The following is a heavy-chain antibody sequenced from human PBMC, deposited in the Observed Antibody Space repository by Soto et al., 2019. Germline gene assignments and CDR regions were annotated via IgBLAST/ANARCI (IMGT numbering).Heavy chain of an antibody. CDR2: ISYDGSNK. D-gene: IGHD1-20*01. V-gene: IGHV3-30*18. CDR1: GFTFSSYD. Sequence: QVQLVESGGGVVQPGRSLRLSCAASGFTFSSYDMHWVRQAPGKGLEWVAVISYDGSNKYYADSVKGRFTISRDNSKNTLYLQMNSLRAEDTAVYYCANEGGSITGTTGFDYWGQGTLVTVSS. CDR3: ANEGGSITGTTGFDY. J-gene: IGHJ4*02.